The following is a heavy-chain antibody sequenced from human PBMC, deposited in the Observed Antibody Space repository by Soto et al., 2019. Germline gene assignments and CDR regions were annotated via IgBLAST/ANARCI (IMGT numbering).Heavy chain of an antibody. CDR2: IIPILGIA. CDR3: AISLVDIVVVVAATGFSFDY. J-gene: IGHJ4*02. CDR1: GGTFSSYT. Sequence: SVKVSCKASGGTFSSYTISWVRQAPGQGLEWMGRIIPILGIANYAQKFQGRVTITADKSTSTAYMELSSLRSEDTAVYYCAISLVDIVVVVAATGFSFDYWGQGTLVTVSS. D-gene: IGHD2-15*01. V-gene: IGHV1-69*02.